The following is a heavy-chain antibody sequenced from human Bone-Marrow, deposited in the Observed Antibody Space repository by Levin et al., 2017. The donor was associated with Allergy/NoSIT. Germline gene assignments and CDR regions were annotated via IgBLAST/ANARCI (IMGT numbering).Heavy chain of an antibody. CDR2: VFHTGTT. D-gene: IGHD1-26*01. V-gene: IGHV4-38-2*02. J-gene: IGHJ4*02. Sequence: SSETLSLTCSVSGSSIRSAYYWGWIRQTPGKGLEWIGSVFHTGTTSYNPSLQSRVTMSRDTSKNHFPLQLRSVTAADTAIYYCVRDGGYQLLPLLSYFDYWGQGVLVTVSS. CDR3: VRDGGYQLLPLLSYFDY. CDR1: GSSIRSAYY.